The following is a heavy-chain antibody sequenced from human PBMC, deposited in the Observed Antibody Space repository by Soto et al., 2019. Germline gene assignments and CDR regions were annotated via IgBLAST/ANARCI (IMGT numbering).Heavy chain of an antibody. J-gene: IGHJ4*02. D-gene: IGHD3-22*01. CDR3: ARSIDSSGYYFSNC. CDR2: IHYSGST. Sequence: SETLSLTCTVSGGSISSYYWSWIRQSPGKGLEWIGYIHYSGSTNYNPSLKSRVTMSVDTSRNQFSLKLSSVTAADTAMYYCARSIDSSGYYFSNCWGQGTLVTVSS. CDR1: GGSISSYY. V-gene: IGHV4-59*01.